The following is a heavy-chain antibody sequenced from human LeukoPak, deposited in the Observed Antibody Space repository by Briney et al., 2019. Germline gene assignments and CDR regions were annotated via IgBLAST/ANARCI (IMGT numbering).Heavy chain of an antibody. CDR1: GYSISSGYY. D-gene: IGHD2-2*01. CDR2: ISGSGGST. J-gene: IGHJ4*02. CDR3: AKDPTTLRYCSSTSCYLYG. Sequence: ETLSLTCSVSGYSISSGYYWGWIRQPPGKGLEWVSAISGSGGSTYYADSVKGRFTISRDNSKNTLYLQMNSLRAEDTAVYYCAKDPTTLRYCSSTSCYLYGWGQGTLVTVSS. V-gene: IGHV3-23*01.